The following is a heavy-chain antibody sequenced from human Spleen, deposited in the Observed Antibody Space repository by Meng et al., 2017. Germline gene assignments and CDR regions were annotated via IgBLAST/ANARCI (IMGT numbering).Heavy chain of an antibody. CDR2: INPNSGGT. J-gene: IGHJ4*02. CDR1: GYTFPGNY. V-gene: IGHV1-2*06. Sequence: ASVKVSCKASGYTFPGNYIHWVRQAPGQGLEWMGRINPNSGGTNYAQKFQGRVTMARDTSISTAYMELSRLRSDDTAVYYCARDLYRISSAMSYWGQGTLVTVSS. CDR3: ARDLYRISSAMSY. D-gene: IGHD2/OR15-2a*01.